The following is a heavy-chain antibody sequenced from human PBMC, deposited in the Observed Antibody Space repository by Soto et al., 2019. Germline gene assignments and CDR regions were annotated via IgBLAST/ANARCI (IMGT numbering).Heavy chain of an antibody. CDR1: GAVVTSGENY. Sequence: PSETLSLTCSVSGAVVTSGENYWSWVRQPPGKGLEWLGYIYDSGVTSYTPALKSRVTLSLDRPNNQVSLKLRSVTAADTAVYLCVRDIAHGYTGTVWGPGTVVTLSS. J-gene: IGHJ3*01. D-gene: IGHD5-18*01. V-gene: IGHV4-30-4*08. CDR2: IYDSGVT. CDR3: VRDIAHGYTGTV.